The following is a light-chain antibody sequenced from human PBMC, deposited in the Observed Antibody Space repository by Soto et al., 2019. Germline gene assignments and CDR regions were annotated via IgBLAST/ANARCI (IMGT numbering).Light chain of an antibody. Sequence: EIVLTQSPAALSLSPGERATLSCRASQTVSRSYLAWYHQKPGQAPRLLIYGASSMATGIPDRFSGSGSGTDFTLTISRLEPEDSAVYYCQQHDNLPITFGQGTRLEIK. CDR3: QQHDNLPIT. CDR1: QTVSRSY. J-gene: IGKJ5*01. CDR2: GAS. V-gene: IGKV3-20*01.